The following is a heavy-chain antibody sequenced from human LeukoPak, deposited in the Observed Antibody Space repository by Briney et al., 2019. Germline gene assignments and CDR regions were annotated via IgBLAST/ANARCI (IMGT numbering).Heavy chain of an antibody. J-gene: IGHJ4*02. CDR1: GFTVSSNY. CDR3: ARDGKYSYGAPFDY. CDR2: ISSSGSTI. V-gene: IGHV3-11*01. D-gene: IGHD5-18*01. Sequence: GGSLRLSCAASGFTVSSNYMNWIRQAPGKGLEWVSYISSSGSTIYYTDSVKGRFTISRDNAKNSLYLQMNRLRAEDTAVYYCARDGKYSYGAPFDYWGQGTLVTVSS.